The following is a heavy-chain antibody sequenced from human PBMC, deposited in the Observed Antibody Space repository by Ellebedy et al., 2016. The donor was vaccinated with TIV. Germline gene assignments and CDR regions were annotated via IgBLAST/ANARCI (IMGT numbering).Heavy chain of an antibody. CDR2: IYTDGGT. V-gene: IGHV3-66*01. CDR1: GFTVSSSF. D-gene: IGHD4-17*01. CDR3: ARDPRGGGDYGDNWFDP. J-gene: IGHJ5*02. Sequence: GESLKISCAASGFTVSSSFMSWVRQALGKGLEWVSVIYTDGGTNYTDSVLGRFDISRDSSKNTLYLQMHSLRADDTAVYYCARDPRGGGDYGDNWFDPWGQGTLVTVSS.